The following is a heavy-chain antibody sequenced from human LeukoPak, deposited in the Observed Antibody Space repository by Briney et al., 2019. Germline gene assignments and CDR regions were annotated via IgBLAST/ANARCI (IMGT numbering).Heavy chain of an antibody. Sequence: SETLSLTCTVSGGSISSYYWSWIRQPPGKGLEWIGYIYYSGSTNYNPSLKSRVTISVDTSKNQFSLKLSSVTAADTAVYYCARSWIQLWSFDYWGQGTLATVSS. CDR1: GGSISSYY. CDR3: ARSWIQLWSFDY. D-gene: IGHD5-18*01. J-gene: IGHJ4*02. CDR2: IYYSGST. V-gene: IGHV4-59*01.